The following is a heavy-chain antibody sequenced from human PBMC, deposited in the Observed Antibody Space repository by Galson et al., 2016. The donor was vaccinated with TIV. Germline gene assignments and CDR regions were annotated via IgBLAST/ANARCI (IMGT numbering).Heavy chain of an antibody. V-gene: IGHV1-46*01. J-gene: IGHJ6*02. CDR1: GYIFTNYY. CDR3: ARDPVEDSESSVKGLYGMDV. Sequence: SVKVSCKASGYIFTNYYIHWVRQAPGQGLEWMGIINPRGGGRAIYAQKFQDRVTMTRDTSTSILYMQLSSLTSEDTAVYYCARDPVEDSESSVKGLYGMDVWGQGTTVIVSS. D-gene: IGHD3-22*01. CDR2: INPRGGGRA.